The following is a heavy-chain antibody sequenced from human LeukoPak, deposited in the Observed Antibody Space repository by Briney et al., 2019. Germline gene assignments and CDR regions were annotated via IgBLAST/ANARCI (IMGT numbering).Heavy chain of an antibody. D-gene: IGHD7-27*01. V-gene: IGHV4-34*01. CDR3: ARGRHWGAGADY. Sequence: SETLSLTCAVYGRSFSGYYWSWIRQPPGKGLEWIGEISHSGGTDYNPSLKSRVTISVDTSRNQFSLKVSSVTAADTAVYYCARGRHWGAGADYWGQGTLVTVSS. CDR1: GRSFSGYY. J-gene: IGHJ4*02. CDR2: ISHSGGT.